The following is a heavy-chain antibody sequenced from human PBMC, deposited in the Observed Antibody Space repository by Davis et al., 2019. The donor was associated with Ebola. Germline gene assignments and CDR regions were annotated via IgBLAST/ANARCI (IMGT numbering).Heavy chain of an antibody. CDR1: GFTFSSYS. D-gene: IGHD2-2*01. CDR3: ARDLYAQVVPAAGFDY. V-gene: IGHV3-21*01. Sequence: GESLKISCAASGFTFSSYSMNWVRQAPGKGLEWVSSISSSSSYIYYADSVKGRFTISRDNAKNSLYLQMNSLRAEDTAVYYCARDLYAQVVPAAGFDYWGQGTLVTVSS. J-gene: IGHJ4*02. CDR2: ISSSSSYI.